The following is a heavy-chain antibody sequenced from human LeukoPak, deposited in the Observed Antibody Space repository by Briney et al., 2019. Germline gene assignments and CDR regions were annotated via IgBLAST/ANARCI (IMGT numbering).Heavy chain of an antibody. Sequence: SGTLSLTCTVSGGSISSYYWNWIRQPPGKGLEWIGYIYYSGSTNYNPSLKSRVTISVDTSKNQFSLKLSSVTAADTAVYYCARGLRWSNLDYWGQGTLVTVSS. J-gene: IGHJ4*02. D-gene: IGHD4-23*01. V-gene: IGHV4-59*01. CDR2: IYYSGST. CDR1: GGSISSYY. CDR3: ARGLRWSNLDY.